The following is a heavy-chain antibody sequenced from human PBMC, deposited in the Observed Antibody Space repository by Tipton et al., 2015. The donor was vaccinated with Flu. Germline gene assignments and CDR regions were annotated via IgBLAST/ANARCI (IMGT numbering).Heavy chain of an antibody. Sequence: TLSLTCAVSGYSISSGYYWGWIRQPPGKGLEWIGSIYHSGSTYYNPSLKSRVTISVDTSKNQFSLKLSSVTAADTAVYYCARAYDFWSGPTKAWYFDYWGQGTLVTVSS. CDR1: GYSISSGYY. J-gene: IGHJ4*02. CDR2: IYHSGST. D-gene: IGHD3-3*01. V-gene: IGHV4-38-2*01. CDR3: ARAYDFWSGPTKAWYFDY.